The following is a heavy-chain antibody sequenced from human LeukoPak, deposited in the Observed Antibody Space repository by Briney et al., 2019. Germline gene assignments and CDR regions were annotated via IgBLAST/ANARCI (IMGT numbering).Heavy chain of an antibody. V-gene: IGHV4-38-2*02. CDR2: IDHSGST. CDR3: ARDSALAQAVMFDY. J-gene: IGHJ4*02. CDR1: NGSVSNYY. D-gene: IGHD6-19*01. Sequence: KTSETLSLTCTVSNGSVSNYYWGWIRQPPGKGLEWIGSIDHSGSTYYNPSLKSRVTISVDTSKSQFSLKLSSVTAADTAFYYCARDSALAQAVMFDYWGQGTLVTVSS.